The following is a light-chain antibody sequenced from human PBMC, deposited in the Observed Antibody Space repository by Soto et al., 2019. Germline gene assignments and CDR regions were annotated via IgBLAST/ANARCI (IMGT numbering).Light chain of an antibody. CDR3: QQSYRTPYT. J-gene: IGKJ2*01. CDR2: AAS. Sequence: DIQMTQSPSSLSASVGDRVTITCRASQSSSNYLNWYQQKPGKAPNLLIYAASSLQRGVPSMFSGSGSGTEFTLTINKLQPEDFANYYCQQSYRTPYTFGQGTKLEIK. CDR1: QSSSNY. V-gene: IGKV1-39*01.